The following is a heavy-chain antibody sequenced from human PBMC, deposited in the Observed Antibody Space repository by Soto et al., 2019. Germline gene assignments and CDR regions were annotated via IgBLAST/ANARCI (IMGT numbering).Heavy chain of an antibody. D-gene: IGHD3-3*01. CDR3: ARAGVDYDFSYYFDY. J-gene: IGHJ4*02. CDR1: GGSISSYY. CDR2: IYYSGST. Sequence: SETLSLTCTVSGGSISSYYWSWIRQPPGKGLEWIGYIYYSGSTNYNPSLKSRVTISVDTSKNQFSLKLSSVTAADTAVYYCARAGVDYDFSYYFDYWGQGTQVTVSS. V-gene: IGHV4-59*01.